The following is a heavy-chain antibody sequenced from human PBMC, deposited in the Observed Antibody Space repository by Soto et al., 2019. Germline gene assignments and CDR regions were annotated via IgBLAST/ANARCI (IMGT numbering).Heavy chain of an antibody. V-gene: IGHV3-30*18. J-gene: IGHJ2*01. CDR3: AKDSPVVVTAIGSWYFDL. Sequence: QVQLVESGGGVVQPGRSLRLSCAASGFTFSSYGMHWVRQAPGKGLEWVAVISYDGSNKYYADSVKGRFTISRDNSKNTRYLQMNRLRAEHRAVYYCAKDSPVVVTAIGSWYFDLWGRGTLVTVSS. CDR2: ISYDGSNK. D-gene: IGHD2-21*02. CDR1: GFTFSSYG.